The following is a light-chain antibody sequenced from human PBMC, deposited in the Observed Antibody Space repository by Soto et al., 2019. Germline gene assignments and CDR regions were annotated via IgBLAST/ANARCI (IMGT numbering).Light chain of an antibody. Sequence: EIVMTQSPATLSVSPGERATLSCRASQSVSSNLAWYQQKPGQAPRLLIYGASTKATGIPARFSGSGSGTDFTLTISSLQSEDFGVYYCEQYNNWPPMAFGQGTKVEIK. J-gene: IGKJ1*01. CDR1: QSVSSN. CDR3: EQYNNWPPMA. CDR2: GAS. V-gene: IGKV3-15*01.